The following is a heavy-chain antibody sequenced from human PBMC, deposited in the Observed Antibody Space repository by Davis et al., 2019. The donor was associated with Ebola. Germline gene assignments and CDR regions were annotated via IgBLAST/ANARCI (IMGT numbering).Heavy chain of an antibody. D-gene: IGHD4-23*01. CDR2: ISYDGSNK. CDR3: AKLLRWQALDY. CDR1: GFTFSSYG. V-gene: IGHV3-30*18. Sequence: GESLKISCAASGFTFSSYGMHWVRQAPGKGLEWVAVISYDGSNKYYADSVKGRFTISRDNSKNTLYLQMSSLRAEDTAVYYCAKLLRWQALDYWGQGTQVTVSS. J-gene: IGHJ4*02.